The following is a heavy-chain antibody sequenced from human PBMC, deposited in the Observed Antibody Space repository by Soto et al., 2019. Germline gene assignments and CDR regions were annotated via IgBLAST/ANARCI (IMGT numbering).Heavy chain of an antibody. J-gene: IGHJ4*02. Sequence: GAAVKISCKGWGYSFTSYWIGCARQLPGKGLECMRIIYPGYSDTTYTPSFQGQVTISADKSISTAYLQWSSLKASDTAMYYCARWDWTFDYWGQGTLVTVSS. V-gene: IGHV5-51*01. CDR2: IYPGYSDT. CDR1: GYSFTSYW. D-gene: IGHD1-1*01. CDR3: ARWDWTFDY.